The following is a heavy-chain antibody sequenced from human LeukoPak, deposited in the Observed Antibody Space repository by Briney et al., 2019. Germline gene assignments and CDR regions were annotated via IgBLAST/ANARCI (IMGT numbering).Heavy chain of an antibody. CDR2: IYYSGST. D-gene: IGHD2-21*02. CDR1: GYSISSGYY. CDR3: ARHIVVVTGRYFDY. J-gene: IGHJ4*02. V-gene: IGHV4-38-2*02. Sequence: SETLSLTCTVSGYSISSGYYWGWIRQPPGKGLEWIGSIYYSGSTYYNPSLKSRVTISVDTSKNQFSLKLSSVTAADTAVYYCARHIVVVTGRYFDYWGQGTLVTVSS.